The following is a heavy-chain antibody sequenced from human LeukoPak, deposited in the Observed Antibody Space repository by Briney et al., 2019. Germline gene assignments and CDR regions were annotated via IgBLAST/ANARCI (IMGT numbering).Heavy chain of an antibody. V-gene: IGHV4-34*01. CDR3: ARPRTYYYDSSGRRRYYFDY. J-gene: IGHJ4*02. CDR2: INHSGST. Sequence: PSETLSLTCAVYGGSFSGYYWSWIRQPPGKGLEWIGEINHSGSTNYNPSLKSRVTISVDTSKNQFSLKLSSVTAAGTAVYYCARPRTYYYDSSGRRRYYFDYWGQGTLVTVSS. D-gene: IGHD3-22*01. CDR1: GGSFSGYY.